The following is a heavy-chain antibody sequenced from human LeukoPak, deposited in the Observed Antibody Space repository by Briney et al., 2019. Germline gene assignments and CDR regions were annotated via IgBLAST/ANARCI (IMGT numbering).Heavy chain of an antibody. J-gene: IGHJ4*02. Sequence: GGSLRLSCAASGFTFSSYTMSWVRQAPGKGLEWVANIKQDGSERYYVDSVKGRFTISRDNAKNSLYLQMNSLRAEDTAVYYCAREGYYDSSGYHYWGQGTLVTVSS. CDR1: GFTFSSYT. CDR2: IKQDGSER. D-gene: IGHD3-22*01. V-gene: IGHV3-7*01. CDR3: AREGYYDSSGYHY.